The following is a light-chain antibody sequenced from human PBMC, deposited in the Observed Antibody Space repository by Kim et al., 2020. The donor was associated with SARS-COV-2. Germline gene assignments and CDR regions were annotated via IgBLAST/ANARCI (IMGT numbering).Light chain of an antibody. J-gene: IGLJ3*02. CDR1: KIGSSS. CDR3: QVWDSSSAHVV. Sequence: APGKAARITSGGNKIGSSSGHWYQQRQGQGPVVVIYYDSGRPSGIPERFSGSNSGNTATRTISRVEAGDEAEYYCQVWDSSSAHVVFGGGTKLTVL. V-gene: IGLV3-21*04. CDR2: YDS.